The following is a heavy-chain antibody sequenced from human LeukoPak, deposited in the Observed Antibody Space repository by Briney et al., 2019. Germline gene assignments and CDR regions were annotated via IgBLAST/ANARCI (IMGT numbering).Heavy chain of an antibody. V-gene: IGHV4-39*07. CDR3: ASDYYDILTGYPQPPPEYNWFDP. CDR1: GGSISSSSYY. J-gene: IGHJ5*02. Sequence: MPSETLSLTCTVSGGSISSSSYYWGWIRQPPGKGLEWIGSIYYSGSTYYNPSLKSRVTISVDTSKNQFSLKLSSVTAADTAVYYCASDYYDILTGYPQPPPEYNWFDPWGQGTLVTVSS. CDR2: IYYSGST. D-gene: IGHD3-9*01.